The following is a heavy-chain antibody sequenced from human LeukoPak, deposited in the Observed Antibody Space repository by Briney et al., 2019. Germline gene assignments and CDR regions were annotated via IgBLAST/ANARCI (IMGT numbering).Heavy chain of an antibody. V-gene: IGHV3-23*01. CDR3: AKVRAPSGWFNSDY. CDR2: ITGSGGNT. D-gene: IGHD6-19*01. CDR1: GFIFSSYS. Sequence: GGSLRLSCAASGFIFSSYSMSWVRQAPGMGLEWVSVITGSGGNTYYADSVKGRFTISRDNSKNTLYLQMNSLRVEDTAAYYCAKVRAPSGWFNSDYWGQGTLVTVSS. J-gene: IGHJ4*02.